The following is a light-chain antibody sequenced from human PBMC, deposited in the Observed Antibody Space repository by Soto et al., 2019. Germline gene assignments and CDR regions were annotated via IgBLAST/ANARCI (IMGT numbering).Light chain of an antibody. Sequence: QSVLTQPPSVSGAPGQRVTISCTGSSSNIGAGFDVQWYQQLPGTAPKVLIYGNINRPSGVPDRFSGSKSGTSASLAITGLQAEDEADYYCQSYDSSLNVVFGGGTKVTVL. J-gene: IGLJ2*01. CDR3: QSYDSSLNVV. CDR2: GNI. V-gene: IGLV1-40*01. CDR1: SSNIGAGFD.